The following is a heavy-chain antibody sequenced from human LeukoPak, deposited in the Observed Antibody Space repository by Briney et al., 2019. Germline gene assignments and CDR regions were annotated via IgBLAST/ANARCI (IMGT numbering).Heavy chain of an antibody. J-gene: IGHJ5*02. D-gene: IGHD3-3*01. V-gene: IGHV1-8*02. CDR1: GYTFTGYY. Sequence: GASVKVSCKASGYTFTGYYMHWVRQATGQGLEWMGWMNPNSGNTGYAQKFQGRVTMTRNTSISTAYMELSSLRSEDTAVYYCARDRTYDFWSGYYTGENWFDPWGQGTLVTVSP. CDR3: ARDRTYDFWSGYYTGENWFDP. CDR2: MNPNSGNT.